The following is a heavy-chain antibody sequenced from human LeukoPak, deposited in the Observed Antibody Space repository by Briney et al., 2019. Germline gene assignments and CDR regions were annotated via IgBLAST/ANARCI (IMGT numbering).Heavy chain of an antibody. CDR2: ISDSGGRT. CDR3: AKRGVVIRVILVGFHKEAYYFDS. D-gene: IGHD2-2*01. CDR1: GITLSNYG. Sequence: GGSLRLSCAVSGITLSNYGMSWVRQAPGKGLEWVAGISDSGGRTNYADSVKGRFTISRDNPKNTLYLQMNSLRAEDTAVYFCAKRGVVIRVILVGFHKEAYYFDSWGQGAMVTVPS. V-gene: IGHV3-23*01. J-gene: IGHJ4*02.